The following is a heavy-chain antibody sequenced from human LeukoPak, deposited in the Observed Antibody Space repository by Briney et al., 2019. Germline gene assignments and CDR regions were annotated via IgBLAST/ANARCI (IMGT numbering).Heavy chain of an antibody. CDR2: INHSGST. Sequence: SETLSLTCAVYGGSFSGYYWSWIRQPPGKGLEWIGEINHSGSTNYNPSLESRVTISVDTSKNQFSLKLSSVTAADTAVYYCARVIWVRNWFDPWGQGTLVTVSS. J-gene: IGHJ5*02. CDR1: GGSFSGYY. CDR3: ARVIWVRNWFDP. V-gene: IGHV4-34*01. D-gene: IGHD3-16*01.